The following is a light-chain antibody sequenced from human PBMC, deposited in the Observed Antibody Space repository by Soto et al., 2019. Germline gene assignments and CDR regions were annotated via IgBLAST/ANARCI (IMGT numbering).Light chain of an antibody. CDR2: EVS. CDR3: SSYSISTAYL. Sequence: QSVLTQPASGSGSPGQSITISCTGTSSDVGGYDYVSWYQLHPGKAPKLMVFEVSNRPSGVSYRFSGSKSGNTASLTISGLQAEDEADYFFSSYSISTAYLFGTGTKLTVI. V-gene: IGLV2-14*01. J-gene: IGLJ1*01. CDR1: SSDVGGYDY.